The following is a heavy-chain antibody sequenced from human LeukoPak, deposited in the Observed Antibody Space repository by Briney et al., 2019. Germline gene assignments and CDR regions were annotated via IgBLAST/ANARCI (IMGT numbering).Heavy chain of an antibody. V-gene: IGHV3-33*01. Sequence: GGSLRLSCAASGFTFSSYGMHWVRQAPGKGLEWVAVIWYDGSNKFYADSVKGRFTISRDNSKNTLYLQMNSLRAEDTAVYYCARDRAAADLDYWGQGTLVTISS. CDR3: ARDRAAADLDY. CDR1: GFTFSSYG. D-gene: IGHD6-13*01. CDR2: IWYDGSNK. J-gene: IGHJ4*02.